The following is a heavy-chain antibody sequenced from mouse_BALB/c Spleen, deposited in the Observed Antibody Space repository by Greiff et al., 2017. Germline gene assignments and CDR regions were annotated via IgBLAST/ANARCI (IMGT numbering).Heavy chain of an antibody. D-gene: IGHD2-1*01. Sequence: EVKLQESGGGLVKPGGSLKLSCAASGFAFSSYDMSWVRQTPEKRLEWVAYISSGGGSTYYPDTVKGRFTISRDNAKNTLYLQMSSLKSEDTAMYYCARHVYYGNYFFDYWGQGTTLTVSS. CDR2: ISSGGGST. V-gene: IGHV5-12-1*01. CDR1: GFAFSSYD. J-gene: IGHJ2*01. CDR3: ARHVYYGNYFFDY.